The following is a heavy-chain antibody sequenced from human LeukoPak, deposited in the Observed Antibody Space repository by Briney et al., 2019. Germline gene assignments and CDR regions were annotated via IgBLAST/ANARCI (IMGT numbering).Heavy chain of an antibody. Sequence: ASVKVSCKASGYTFTSYYMHWVRQAPGQGLEWMGIINPSGGSTSYAQKFQGRVTVTRDTSTSTVYMELSSLRSEDTAVYYCASRRYYDSSGYPYYYNGMDVWGQGTTVTVSS. D-gene: IGHD3-22*01. CDR2: INPSGGST. CDR3: ASRRYYDSSGYPYYYNGMDV. J-gene: IGHJ6*02. CDR1: GYTFTSYY. V-gene: IGHV1-46*01.